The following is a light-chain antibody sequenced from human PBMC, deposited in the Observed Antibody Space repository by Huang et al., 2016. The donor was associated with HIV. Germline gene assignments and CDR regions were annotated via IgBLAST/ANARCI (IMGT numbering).Light chain of an antibody. Sequence: TVMTQSPATLSVSPGERATLSCRASQSVSSNLAWYQQQPGQSPRLLIYGASTRATGIPARFSGSGSGTEFSLTISSLQSEDFALYYCQQYNNWPGTFGQGTKVEIK. V-gene: IGKV3-15*01. J-gene: IGKJ1*01. CDR2: GAS. CDR3: QQYNNWPGT. CDR1: QSVSSN.